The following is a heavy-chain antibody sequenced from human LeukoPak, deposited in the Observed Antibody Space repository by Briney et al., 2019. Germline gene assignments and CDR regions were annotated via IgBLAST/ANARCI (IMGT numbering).Heavy chain of an antibody. CDR1: GYTFTSYD. V-gene: IGHV1-18*01. D-gene: IGHD6-13*01. Sequence: ASVKVSCKASGYTFTSYDINWVRQAPGQGLEWMGWISGYNGDTNYAQRFQGRITMTTDTSTSTAYMELRSLRSDDTAVYYCARSGDYSSSWYVGTYWGQGTLVTVSS. CDR3: ARSGDYSSSWYVGTY. CDR2: ISGYNGDT. J-gene: IGHJ4*02.